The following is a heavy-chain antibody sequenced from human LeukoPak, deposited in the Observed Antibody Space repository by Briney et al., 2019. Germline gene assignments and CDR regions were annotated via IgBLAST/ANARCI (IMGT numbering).Heavy chain of an antibody. D-gene: IGHD2/OR15-2a*01. CDR2: ISGSGGST. Sequence: PGGSLRLSCAASGFTFSSYGMSWVRQAPGKGLEWVSTISGSGGSTYYADSVKGRFTISRDNSKNTLYLQMNSLRAEDTAVYYCAKDLLIAPGGPFDIWGQGTMVTVSS. V-gene: IGHV3-23*01. J-gene: IGHJ3*02. CDR1: GFTFSSYG. CDR3: AKDLLIAPGGPFDI.